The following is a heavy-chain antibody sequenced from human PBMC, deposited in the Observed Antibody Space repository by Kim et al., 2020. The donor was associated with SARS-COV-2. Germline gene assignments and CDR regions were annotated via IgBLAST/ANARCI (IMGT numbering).Heavy chain of an antibody. CDR2: INHSGST. V-gene: IGHV4-34*01. CDR1: GGSFSGYY. J-gene: IGHJ4*02. CDR3: ANGVGETEPGY. D-gene: IGHD1-26*01. Sequence: SETLSLTCAVYGGSFSGYYWSWIRQPPGKGLEWIGEINHSGSTNYNPSLKSRVTISVDTSKNQFSLKLSSVTAADTAVYYCANGVGETEPGYWGQGTLVTVSS.